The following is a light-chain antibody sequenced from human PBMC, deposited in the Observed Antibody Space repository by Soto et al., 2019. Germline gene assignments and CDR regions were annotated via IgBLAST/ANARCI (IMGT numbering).Light chain of an antibody. CDR1: SSDVGYFNF. J-gene: IGLJ3*02. Sequence: QSALTQPASVSGSPGQSITISCTGTSSDVGYFNFVSWYQQHPGKAPKLMIYEVSNRPSGVSNRFSGSKSGNTASLTISGLQAEDEADYYCTSYTTSTAHFVFGGGTKLIVL. CDR3: TSYTTSTAHFV. CDR2: EVS. V-gene: IGLV2-14*01.